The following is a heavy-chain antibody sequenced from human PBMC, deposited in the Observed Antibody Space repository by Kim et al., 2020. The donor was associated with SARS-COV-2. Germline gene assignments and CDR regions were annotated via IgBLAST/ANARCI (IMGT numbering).Heavy chain of an antibody. CDR3: ARGRVGIGY. V-gene: IGHV4-39*07. J-gene: IGHJ4*02. D-gene: IGHD1-26*01. Sequence: GSGNYNPSLKSRVTISVDASKNQFSLSLTSLTAADTAVYYCARGRVGIGYWGQGTLVTVSS. CDR2: GSG.